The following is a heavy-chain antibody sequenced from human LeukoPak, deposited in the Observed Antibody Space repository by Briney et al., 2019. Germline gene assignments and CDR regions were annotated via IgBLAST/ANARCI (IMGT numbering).Heavy chain of an antibody. CDR2: IYYSGST. Sequence: SETLSLTCTVSGGSISSYYWSWIRQPPGKGLEWIGYIYYSGSTNYNPSLKSRVTISVDTSKHQFSLKLSSVTAADTAVYYCARVYCSGGSCYGYFDYWGQGTLVTVSS. V-gene: IGHV4-59*01. CDR3: ARVYCSGGSCYGYFDY. D-gene: IGHD2-15*01. J-gene: IGHJ4*02. CDR1: GGSISSYY.